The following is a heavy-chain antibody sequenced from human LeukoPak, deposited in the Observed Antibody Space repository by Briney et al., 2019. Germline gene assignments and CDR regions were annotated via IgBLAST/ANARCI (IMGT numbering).Heavy chain of an antibody. CDR2: IYSGGDT. Sequence: GGSLRLSCAVSGFTVSSNYMSWVRQAPGKGLEWVSVIYSGGDTYYADSVKGRFTISRDNSKNTLYLQMNSLRAEDTAVYYCARARDPRITIFGVITPGGFDIWGQGTMVTVSS. J-gene: IGHJ3*02. V-gene: IGHV3-53*01. CDR1: GFTVSSNY. CDR3: ARARDPRITIFGVITPGGFDI. D-gene: IGHD3-3*01.